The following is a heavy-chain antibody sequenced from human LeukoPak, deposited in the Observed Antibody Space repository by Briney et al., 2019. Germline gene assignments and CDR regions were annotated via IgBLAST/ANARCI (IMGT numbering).Heavy chain of an antibody. D-gene: IGHD6-13*01. J-gene: IGHJ4*02. CDR1: GFTFSNYA. V-gene: IGHV3-23*01. CDR2: LSNTGSRA. Sequence: PGGSLRLSCAASGFTFSNYAMNRVRQAPGKVLDLVSGLSNTGSRASYADSVKGRFTISRDNSKNTLYLQLNNLRAGDTAFYYCAKGLESSIWYTLIDYWGQGTLVTVSS. CDR3: AKGLESSIWYTLIDY.